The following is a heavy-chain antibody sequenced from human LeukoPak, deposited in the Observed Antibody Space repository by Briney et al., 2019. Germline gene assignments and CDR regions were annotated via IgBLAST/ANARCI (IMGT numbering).Heavy chain of an antibody. D-gene: IGHD1-26*01. CDR1: GGSIRSHY. CDR2: IYYTGTT. CDR3: ATHSGNFLGYFDY. J-gene: IGHJ4*02. Sequence: SETLSLTCTVSGGSIRSHYWSWIRQPPGEGLECIGYIYYTGTTDYSPSLKSRVTISLDTSKNQFSLKLSSVTAADTAVYYCATHSGNFLGYFDYWGQGALVTVSS. V-gene: IGHV4-59*11.